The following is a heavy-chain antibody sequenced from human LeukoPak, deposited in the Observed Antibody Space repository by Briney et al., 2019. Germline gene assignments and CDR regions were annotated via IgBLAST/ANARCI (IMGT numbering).Heavy chain of an antibody. D-gene: IGHD3-3*01. CDR1: GFTFGKYW. J-gene: IGHJ4*02. CDR2: IKLDGSEK. CDR3: ARDQYDTWSRRGNFDS. Sequence: SGGSLRLSCVASGFTFGKYWMSWVRQAPGKGLEWVANIKLDGSEKNYVDSVKGRFTISRDSTKNSLYLQMNSLRVKDTAVFYCARDQYDTWSRRGNFDSWGQGTLVSVSS. V-gene: IGHV3-7*03.